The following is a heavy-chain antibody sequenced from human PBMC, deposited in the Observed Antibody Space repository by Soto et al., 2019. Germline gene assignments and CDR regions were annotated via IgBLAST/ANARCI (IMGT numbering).Heavy chain of an antibody. D-gene: IGHD2-21*02. CDR3: IQSRCGGDCLQSYASHSYYGMDV. CDR1: GFSLSTSGVG. Sequence: SGPTLVNPTQTLTLTCTFSGFSLSTSGVGVGWIRQPPGKALEWLALIYWDDDKRYSPSLRSRLTINKDTSKNQVVLTMTNMDPVDTATYYCIQSRCGGDCLQSYASHSYYGMDVWGQGTTVTVSS. V-gene: IGHV2-5*02. CDR2: IYWDDDK. J-gene: IGHJ6*02.